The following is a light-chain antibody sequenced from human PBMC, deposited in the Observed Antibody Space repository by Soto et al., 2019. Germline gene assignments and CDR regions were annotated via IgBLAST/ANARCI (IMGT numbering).Light chain of an antibody. Sequence: DIQMTQSPSTLSASVGDRVTITCRASQSISSWLAWYQQKPGKAPKLLIYDASSLESGVPSRFSGSGSGTEFTLTISSRQPDDFAPYYCQQYNSYSGFGQGTKLEIK. CDR2: DAS. CDR1: QSISSW. J-gene: IGKJ2*03. V-gene: IGKV1-5*01. CDR3: QQYNSYSG.